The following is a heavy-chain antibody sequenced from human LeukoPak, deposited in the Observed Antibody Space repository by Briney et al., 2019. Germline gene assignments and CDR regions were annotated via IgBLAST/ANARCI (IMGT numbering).Heavy chain of an antibody. CDR2: IYSCGST. J-gene: IGHJ4*02. V-gene: IGHV3-66*01. CDR3: ARDNMGFDY. D-gene: IGHD2/OR15-2a*01. Sequence: GGSLRLSCAASGFTFSSYAMSWARQAPGKGLEWVSVIYSCGSTYYADSVKGRFTISRDNAKNSLYLQMNSLRAEDTAVYYCARDNMGFDYWGQGTLVTVYS. CDR1: GFTFSSYA.